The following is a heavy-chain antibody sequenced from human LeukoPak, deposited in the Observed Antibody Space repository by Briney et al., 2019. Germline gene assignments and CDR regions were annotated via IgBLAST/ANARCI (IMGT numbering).Heavy chain of an antibody. Sequence: GGSLRLSCAASGFTFDNYAMHWVRQAPGKGLEGLSIISWNSGYIGYAHSVKGRFTIARDNAKKSLDLQMNSRRAEDRAFYYCAKVRGTYRSGYFFDYWGQGTLVTVSS. CDR2: ISWNSGYI. J-gene: IGHJ4*02. CDR3: AKVRGTYRSGYFFDY. D-gene: IGHD3-22*01. V-gene: IGHV3-9*01. CDR1: GFTFDNYA.